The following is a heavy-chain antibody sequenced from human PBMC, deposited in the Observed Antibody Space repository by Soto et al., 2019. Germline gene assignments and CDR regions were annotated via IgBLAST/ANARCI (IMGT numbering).Heavy chain of an antibody. CDR2: ISAYNGNT. CDR3: ARVLWFGESDYYGMDV. Sequence: ASVKVSCKASGYTFTSYGISWVRQAPGQGLEWMGWISAYNGNTNYAQKLQGRVTMTTDTSTSTAYMELRSLRSDDTAVYYCARVLWFGESDYYGMDVWGQGTTVTVSS. CDR1: GYTFTSYG. J-gene: IGHJ6*02. V-gene: IGHV1-18*01. D-gene: IGHD3-10*01.